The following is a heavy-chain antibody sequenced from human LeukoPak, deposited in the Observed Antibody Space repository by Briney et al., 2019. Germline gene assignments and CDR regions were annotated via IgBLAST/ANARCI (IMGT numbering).Heavy chain of an antibody. V-gene: IGHV1-69*05. CDR2: IIPIFGTA. CDR1: GGTFSSYA. CDR3: GAAAGTGNWFDP. Sequence: SVKVSCKASGGTFSSYAISWVRQAPGQGLEWMGGIIPIFGTANYAQKFQGRVTITTDESTSTAYMELSSLRSEDTAVYYCGAAAGTGNWFDPWGQGTLVTVSS. J-gene: IGHJ5*02. D-gene: IGHD6-13*01.